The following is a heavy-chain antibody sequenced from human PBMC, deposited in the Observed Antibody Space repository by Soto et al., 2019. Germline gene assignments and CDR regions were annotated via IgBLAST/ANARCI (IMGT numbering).Heavy chain of an antibody. CDR3: ARGRGYSYGLDP. Sequence: LSLTCTVSGDSISSNNNYWSWSRQPPGEGLEWIGFISYSGTTSYSPSLKSRVAISLDTSKNQFSLSLSSVTAADTAVYYCARGRGYSYGLDPWGQGTLVTVSS. V-gene: IGHV4-30-4*01. J-gene: IGHJ5*02. CDR2: ISYSGTT. D-gene: IGHD5-18*01. CDR1: GDSISSNNNY.